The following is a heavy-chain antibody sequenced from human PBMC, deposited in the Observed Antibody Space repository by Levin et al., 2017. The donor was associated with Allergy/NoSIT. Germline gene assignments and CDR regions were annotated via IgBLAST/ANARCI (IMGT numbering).Heavy chain of an antibody. D-gene: IGHD3-16*01. CDR3: ARESGGSRGGREGYFDY. V-gene: IGHV1-46*01. Sequence: GESLKISCKASGYTFTSYYMHWVRQAPGQGLEWMGRINPSGGSTSYAQKFQGRVTMTRDTSTSTVYMELSSLRSEDTAVYYCARESGGSRGGREGYFDYWGQGTLVTVSS. J-gene: IGHJ4*02. CDR2: INPSGGST. CDR1: GYTFTSYY.